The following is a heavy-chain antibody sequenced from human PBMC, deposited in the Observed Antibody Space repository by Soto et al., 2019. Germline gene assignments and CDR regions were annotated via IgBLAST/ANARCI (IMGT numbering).Heavy chain of an antibody. CDR1: GGSISSYY. V-gene: IGHV4-59*01. CDR2: IYYSGST. CDR3: ARGRHYYGSGSYYKGYYYYYMDV. J-gene: IGHJ6*03. D-gene: IGHD3-10*01. Sequence: SETLSLTCTVSGGSISSYYWSWIRQPPGKGLEWIGYIYYSGSTNYNPSLKSRVTISVDTSKNQFSLKLSSVTAADTAVYYCARGRHYYGSGSYYKGYYYYYMDVWGKGTTVTVSS.